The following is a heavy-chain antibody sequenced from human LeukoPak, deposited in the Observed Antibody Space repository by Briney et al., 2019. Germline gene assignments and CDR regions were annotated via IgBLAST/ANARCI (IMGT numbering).Heavy chain of an antibody. J-gene: IGHJ4*02. D-gene: IGHD5-12*01. V-gene: IGHV4-30-2*01. CDR1: GGSISSGGYY. CDR3: ARGDIVATGIGY. CDR2: IYHSGST. Sequence: SQTLSLTCTVSGGSISSGGYYWSWIRQPPGRGLEWIGYIYHSGSTNYNPSLKSRVTISVDTSKNQFSLKLSPVTAADTAVYYCARGDIVATGIGYWGQGTLVTVSS.